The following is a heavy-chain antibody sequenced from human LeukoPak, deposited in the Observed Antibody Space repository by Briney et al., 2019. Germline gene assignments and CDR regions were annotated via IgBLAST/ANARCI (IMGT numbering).Heavy chain of an antibody. D-gene: IGHD5-18*01. J-gene: IGHJ4*02. CDR1: GYTFTGYY. CDR3: ARGYSYGLRTYYFDY. Sequence: ASVKVSCKASGYTFTGYYVHWVRQAPGQGLEWMGWINPNSGGTNYAQKFQGRVTMTRDTSISTAYMELSRLRSDDTAVYYCARGYSYGLRTYYFDYWGQGTLVTVSS. V-gene: IGHV1-2*02. CDR2: INPNSGGT.